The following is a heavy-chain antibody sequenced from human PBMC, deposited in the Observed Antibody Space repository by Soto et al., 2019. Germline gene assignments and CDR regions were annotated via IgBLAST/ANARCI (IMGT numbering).Heavy chain of an antibody. Sequence: EVQLVESGGGLVKPGGSLRLSCAASGFTFSSYSMNWVRQAPGKGLEWVSSISSSSSYIYYADSVKGRFTISRDNAKNSLYLQMNSLRAEDTAVYYCARDPYGSGSYLEAVNIEFDYWGQGTLVTVSS. CDR3: ARDPYGSGSYLEAVNIEFDY. D-gene: IGHD3-10*01. J-gene: IGHJ4*02. CDR1: GFTFSSYS. V-gene: IGHV3-21*01. CDR2: ISSSSSYI.